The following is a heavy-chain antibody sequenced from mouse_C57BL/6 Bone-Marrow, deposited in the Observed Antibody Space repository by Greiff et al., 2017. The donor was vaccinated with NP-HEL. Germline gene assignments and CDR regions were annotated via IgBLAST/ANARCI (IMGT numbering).Heavy chain of an antibody. Sequence: EVRRGEVGGGLVQPGGSLSLSCAASGFTFTDYYMSWVRQPPGKAPEWLGFIRNKANGYTTEYSASVKGRFTISRDNSQSILYLQMNALRAEDSATYYCARSIYYDYADDPFYAMDYWGQGTSVTVSS. D-gene: IGHD2-4*01. CDR3: ARSIYYDYADDPFYAMDY. V-gene: IGHV7-3*01. J-gene: IGHJ4*01. CDR1: GFTFTDYY. CDR2: IRNKANGYTT.